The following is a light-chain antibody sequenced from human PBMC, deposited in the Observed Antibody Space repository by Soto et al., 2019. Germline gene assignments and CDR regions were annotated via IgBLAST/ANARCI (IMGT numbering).Light chain of an antibody. CDR3: CSYAGSVAYV. CDR2: EVN. Sequence: QSALTQPASVSGSPGQSITISCAGTGSDVGAYNLVCGYQQHPGKAPQLIICEVNTRPSGISNRFSGSKSGDTASLTISGLQAEDEADYLCCSYAGSVAYVFGTGTKVTLL. CDR1: GSDVGAYNL. J-gene: IGLJ1*01. V-gene: IGLV2-23*02.